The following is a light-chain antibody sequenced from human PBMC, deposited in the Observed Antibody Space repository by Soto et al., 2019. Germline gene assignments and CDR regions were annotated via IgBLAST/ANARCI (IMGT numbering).Light chain of an antibody. Sequence: QSALTQPPSVSAAPGQKVTISCSGSSSNIGNNYVSWYQQLPGTAPKLLIYESNRRPLGIPDRFSGSKSGTSATLGITGLQTGDEADYYCGAWDNNLSGYVFGTGTKVTVL. CDR2: ESN. CDR3: GAWDNNLSGYV. CDR1: SSNIGNNY. J-gene: IGLJ1*01. V-gene: IGLV1-51*02.